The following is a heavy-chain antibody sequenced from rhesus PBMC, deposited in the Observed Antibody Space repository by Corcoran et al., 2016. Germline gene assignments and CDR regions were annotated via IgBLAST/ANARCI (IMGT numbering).Heavy chain of an antibody. J-gene: IGHJ4*01. D-gene: IGHD1-32*01. V-gene: IGHV4S10*01. CDR1: GGSISDNYR. CDR2: IYGSSTTT. CDR3: ARGGMDY. Sequence: QVQLQESGPGVVKPSETLSLTCAVSGGSISDNYRWSWIRQPPGKGLEWIGYIYGSSTTTNHNPSRKSRVTISKDTSKNQFSLKLRSVTAADTAVYYCARGGMDYWGQGVLVTVSS.